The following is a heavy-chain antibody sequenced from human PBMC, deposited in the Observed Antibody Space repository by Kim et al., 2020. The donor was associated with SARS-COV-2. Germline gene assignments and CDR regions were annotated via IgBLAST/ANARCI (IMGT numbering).Heavy chain of an antibody. J-gene: IGHJ4*02. CDR1: GGSISSSSYY. CDR2: IYYSGST. V-gene: IGHV4-39*07. D-gene: IGHD5-12*01. CDR3: VRDSGVVATPTAPLKYYFDC. Sequence: SETLSLTCTVSGGSISSSSYYWGWIRQPPGKGLEWIGSIYYSGSTYYNPSLKSRVTISVDTSKNQFSLKLSSVTAADTAVYYCVRDSGVVATPTAPLKYYFDCWGQGTLVTVSS.